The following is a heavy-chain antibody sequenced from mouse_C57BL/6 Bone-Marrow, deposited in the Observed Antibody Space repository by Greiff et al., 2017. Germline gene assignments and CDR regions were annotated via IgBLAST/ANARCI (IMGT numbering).Heavy chain of an antibody. J-gene: IGHJ2*01. Sequence: VQLQQSGPELVRPGVSVKISCKASGYTFTGYAMPWVKQSPAKRLEWIGVISTYYGDASYNQKFKDKATMTVDKSSSTAYMELDSLTSEDSAVYYCARDDGYYPYWGQGTALTVSS. V-gene: IGHV1-67*01. CDR3: ARDDGYYPY. CDR2: ISTYYGDA. D-gene: IGHD2-3*01. CDR1: GYTFTGYA.